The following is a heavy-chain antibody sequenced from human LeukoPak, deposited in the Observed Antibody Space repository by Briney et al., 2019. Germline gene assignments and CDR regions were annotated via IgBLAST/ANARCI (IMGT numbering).Heavy chain of an antibody. V-gene: IGHV1-2*06. CDR3: ARGTPYGDYYFDY. Sequence: ASVKVSCKASGYTFTSYYMHWVRQAPGQGLEWMGLINPTGDSTGYAQKFQGRVTMTRDTSISTAYMELSRLRSDDTAVYYCARGTPYGDYYFDYWGQGTLVTVSS. CDR2: INPTGDST. J-gene: IGHJ4*02. D-gene: IGHD4-17*01. CDR1: GYTFTSYY.